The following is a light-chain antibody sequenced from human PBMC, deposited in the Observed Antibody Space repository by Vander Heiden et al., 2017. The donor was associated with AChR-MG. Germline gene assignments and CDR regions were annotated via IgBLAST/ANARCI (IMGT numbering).Light chain of an antibody. CDR2: GAS. V-gene: IGKV3-20*01. J-gene: IGKJ5*01. CDR1: QSVSSSY. CDR3: QQYGSSPIT. Sequence: EIVLTQSPGTLSLSPGERATLYCRASQSVSSSYLAWYQQKRGQSPRFLIDGASSRATGIPDRFSGSGSGTDFTLTISRLEPEDFAVYYCQQYGSSPITFGQGTRLEIK.